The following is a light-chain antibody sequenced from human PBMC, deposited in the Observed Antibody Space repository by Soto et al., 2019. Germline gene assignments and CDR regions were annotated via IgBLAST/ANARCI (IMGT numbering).Light chain of an antibody. CDR1: SSNIGTNY. CDR3: AAWDHSLSGVV. J-gene: IGLJ2*01. CDR2: RNN. Sequence: QSVLTQPPSASGTPGQRVTISCSGSSSNIGTNYVYWYQQFPGTAPKLLIYRNNQRPSGVPDRFSGSKSATSASLAISGLRSEDEADYYCAAWDHSLSGVVFGGGTKLTVL. V-gene: IGLV1-47*01.